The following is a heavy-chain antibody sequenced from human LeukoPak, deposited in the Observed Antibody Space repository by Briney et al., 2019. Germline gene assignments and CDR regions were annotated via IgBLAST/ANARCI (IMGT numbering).Heavy chain of an antibody. J-gene: IGHJ4*02. CDR2: IYSGGST. Sequence: GGSLRLSCAASGFTVSSNYMSWVHQAPGKGLEWVSVIYSGGSTYYADSVKGRFTISRDNSKNTLYLQMNSLRAEDTAVYYCAREIRYYFDYWGQGTLVTVSS. D-gene: IGHD3-16*01. CDR1: GFTVSSNY. CDR3: AREIRYYFDY. V-gene: IGHV3-53*01.